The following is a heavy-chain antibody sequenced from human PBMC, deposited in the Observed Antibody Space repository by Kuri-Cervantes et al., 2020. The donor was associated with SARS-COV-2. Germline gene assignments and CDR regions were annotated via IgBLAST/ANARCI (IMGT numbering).Heavy chain of an antibody. D-gene: IGHD5-12*01. V-gene: IGHV4-39*01. CDR3: ARRMYSGYEIIDY. CDR1: GGSISSSSYY. CDR2: IYYSGST. Sequence: SETLSLTCTVSGGSISSSSYYWGWIRQPPGKGLEWIGSIYYSGSTYYNPSLKSRVTISVDTSKNQFSLKLSSVTAADTAVYYCARRMYSGYEIIDYWGQGTLVTVSS. J-gene: IGHJ4*02.